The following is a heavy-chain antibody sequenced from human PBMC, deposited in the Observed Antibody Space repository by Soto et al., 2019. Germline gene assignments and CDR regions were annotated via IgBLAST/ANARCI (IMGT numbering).Heavy chain of an antibody. CDR3: ARSVAVPGAHMAT. V-gene: IGHV4-59*01. D-gene: IGHD6-19*01. Sequence: PSETLSLTCSVSGGSISGAYWSWIRQSPGKGLEWLGYVYYTGSTNYSPSLRSRVSISVDTSKNEFSLRLSSVTAADTAVYFCARSVAVPGAHMATGGQGLQVTVSP. CDR2: VYYTGST. J-gene: IGHJ4*02. CDR1: GGSISGAY.